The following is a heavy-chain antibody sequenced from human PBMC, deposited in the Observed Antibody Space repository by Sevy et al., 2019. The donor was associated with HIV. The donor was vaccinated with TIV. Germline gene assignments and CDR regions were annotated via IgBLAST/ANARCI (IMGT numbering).Heavy chain of an antibody. D-gene: IGHD1-1*01. CDR3: ARDNWNDQEDY. CDR2: ISSSSSYI. V-gene: IGHV3-21*01. Sequence: GGSLRLSCAASGFTFSSYSMNWVRQAPGKGLEWVSSISSSSSYIYYADSVKGRFTISRDNAKNSLYLQMNSLRAEYTAVYYCARDNWNDQEDYWGQGTLVTVSS. CDR1: GFTFSSYS. J-gene: IGHJ4*02.